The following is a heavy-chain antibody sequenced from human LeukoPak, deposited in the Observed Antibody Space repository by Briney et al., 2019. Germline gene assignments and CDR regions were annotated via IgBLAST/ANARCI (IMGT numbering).Heavy chain of an antibody. D-gene: IGHD1-26*01. CDR3: ARPLSGSQIDY. CDR1: GFTFSDYY. CDR2: ISSSSSYT. Sequence: GGSLRLSCAASGFTFSDYYMSWIRQAPGKGLEWVSYISSSSSYTNYADSVEGRFTISRDNAKNSLYLQMNTLRAEDTAVYYCARPLSGSQIDYWGQGTLVTVSS. V-gene: IGHV3-11*06. J-gene: IGHJ4*02.